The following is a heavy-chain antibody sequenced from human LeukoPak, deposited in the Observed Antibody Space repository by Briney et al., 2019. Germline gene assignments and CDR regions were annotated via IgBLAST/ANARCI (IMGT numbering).Heavy chain of an antibody. J-gene: IGHJ6*02. V-gene: IGHV1-69*04. D-gene: IGHD2-8*02. CDR3: ARVKSIQRKLVPYYGMDV. CDR1: GGTFSSYA. Sequence: GASVKVSCKASGGTFSSYAISWVRQAPGQGLEWMGRIIPILGIANYAQKFQGRVTITADKSTSTAYMELSSLRSEDTAVYYCARVKSIQRKLVPYYGMDVWGQGTTVTVSS. CDR2: IIPILGIA.